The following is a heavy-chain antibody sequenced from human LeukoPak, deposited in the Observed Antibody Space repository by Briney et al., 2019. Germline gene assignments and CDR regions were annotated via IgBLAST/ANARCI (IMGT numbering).Heavy chain of an antibody. V-gene: IGHV1-18*04. Sequence: GASVKVSCKASGYTFTSYGISWARQAPGQGLEWMGWISAYNGNTNYAQKLQGRVTMTTDTSTSTAYMELRSLRSDDTAVYYCARDKSKLLAAPRPFDPWGQGTLVTVSS. CDR3: ARDKSKLLAAPRPFDP. CDR2: ISAYNGNT. D-gene: IGHD3-3*02. CDR1: GYTFTSYG. J-gene: IGHJ5*02.